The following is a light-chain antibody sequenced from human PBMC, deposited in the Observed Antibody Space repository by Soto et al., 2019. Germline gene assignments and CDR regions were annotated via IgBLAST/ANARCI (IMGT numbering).Light chain of an antibody. CDR3: QQYQSYWT. CDR2: KAS. J-gene: IGKJ1*01. CDR1: QSISHW. V-gene: IGKV1-5*03. Sequence: DIQMTQSPSTLSASVGDRVTITCRASQSISHWLAWYQQKPGKAPKLLMYKASSLESGVPSRFSGSGSGTEFTLTISSLQPDDYATYYSQQYQSYWTFGQGTKVGIK.